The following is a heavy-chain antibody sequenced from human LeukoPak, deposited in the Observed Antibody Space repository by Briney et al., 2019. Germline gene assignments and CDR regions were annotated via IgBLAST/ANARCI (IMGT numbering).Heavy chain of an antibody. CDR1: GFTFSSYS. Sequence: GGSLRLSCAASGFTFSSYSMNWVRQAPGKGLEWVSYISSSGSTIYYADSVKGRFTISRDNAKNSLYLQMNSLRAEDTAVYYCARRPQDGRDYYYYYMDVWGKGTTVTISS. V-gene: IGHV3-48*04. CDR3: ARRPQDGRDYYYYYMDV. J-gene: IGHJ6*03. CDR2: ISSSGSTI. D-gene: IGHD2-15*01.